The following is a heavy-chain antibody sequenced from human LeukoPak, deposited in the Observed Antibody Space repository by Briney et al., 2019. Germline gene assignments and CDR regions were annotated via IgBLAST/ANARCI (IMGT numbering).Heavy chain of an antibody. D-gene: IGHD3-10*01. V-gene: IGHV3-30*18. J-gene: IGHJ6*02. CDR3: AKDLEVRGVIRPLYYYGMDV. Sequence: PGGSLRLSCAASGFTFSSYGMHWVRQAPGKGLEWVAVISYDGSNKYYADSVKGRFTISRDNSKNTLYLQMNSLRAEDTAVYYCAKDLEVRGVIRPLYYYGMDVWGQGATVTVSS. CDR1: GFTFSSYG. CDR2: ISYDGSNK.